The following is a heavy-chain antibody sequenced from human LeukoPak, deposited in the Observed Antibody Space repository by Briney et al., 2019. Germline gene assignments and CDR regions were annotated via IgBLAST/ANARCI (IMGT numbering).Heavy chain of an antibody. V-gene: IGHV3-21*01. CDR3: ARGPNYYDSSGYYSDMYYFDY. J-gene: IGHJ4*02. CDR2: ISSSSSYI. CDR1: GFTFSSYS. Sequence: GGSLRLSCAASGFTFSSYSMNWVRQAPGKGLEWVSSISSSSSYIYYADSVKGRFTISRDNAKNSLYLQTNSLRAEDTAVYYCARGPNYYDSSGYYSDMYYFDYWGQGTLVTVSS. D-gene: IGHD3-22*01.